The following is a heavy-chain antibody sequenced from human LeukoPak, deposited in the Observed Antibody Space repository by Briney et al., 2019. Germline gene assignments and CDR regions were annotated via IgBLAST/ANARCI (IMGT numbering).Heavy chain of an antibody. CDR1: GGSISSYY. Sequence: SETLSLTCTVSGGSISSYYWSWIRQPPGKGLEWIGYIYYSGSTNYNPSLKSRVTISVDTSKNQFSLKLSSVTAADTAVYYCARRADIVVVVTAIAAFDIWGQGTMVTVSS. V-gene: IGHV4-59*01. CDR2: IYYSGST. J-gene: IGHJ3*02. D-gene: IGHD2-15*01. CDR3: ARRADIVVVVTAIAAFDI.